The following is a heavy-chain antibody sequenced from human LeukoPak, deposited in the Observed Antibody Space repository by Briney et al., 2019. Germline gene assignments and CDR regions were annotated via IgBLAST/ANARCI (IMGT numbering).Heavy chain of an antibody. V-gene: IGHV4-59*01. CDR3: ARGLRITMVRGVIGPLDY. CDR2: IYYSGST. CDR1: GGSISSYY. Sequence: SEILSLTCTVSGGSISSYYWSWIRQPPGKGLEWIGNIYYSGSTNYNPSLKSRVTISVDTSKNQFSLKLSSVTAADTAVYYCARGLRITMVRGVIGPLDYWGQGTLVTVSS. D-gene: IGHD3-10*01. J-gene: IGHJ4*02.